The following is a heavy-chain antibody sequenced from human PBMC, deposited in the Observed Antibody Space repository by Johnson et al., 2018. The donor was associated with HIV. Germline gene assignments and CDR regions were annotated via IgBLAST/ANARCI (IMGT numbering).Heavy chain of an antibody. Sequence: VQLVESGGGVVQPGRSMRLSCAASGFTFSSYAMSWVRQAPGKGLEWVSVIRGSGGRTYYADSVKGRFPISRDNSQNTLYLQSNSLRAEDTAVYYCAKDRVRTFWSGFDAFDIWGQGTMVTVSS. CDR3: AKDRVRTFWSGFDAFDI. CDR2: IRGSGGRT. D-gene: IGHD3-3*01. CDR1: GFTFSSYA. V-gene: IGHV3-23*04. J-gene: IGHJ3*02.